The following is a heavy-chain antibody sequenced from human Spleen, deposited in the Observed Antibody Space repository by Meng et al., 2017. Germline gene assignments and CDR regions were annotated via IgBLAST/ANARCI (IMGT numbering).Heavy chain of an antibody. D-gene: IGHD3-22*01. Sequence: GESLKISCVASGFTFSSYWMHWVRQDPGKGLVWVSRINTDGSTTSYADSVKGRFTISRDNAKNTLYLQMNSLRAGDTAVYYCAKATSVIIRGLDVWGQGTTVTVSS. V-gene: IGHV3-74*01. CDR2: INTDGSTT. J-gene: IGHJ6*02. CDR3: AKATSVIIRGLDV. CDR1: GFTFSSYW.